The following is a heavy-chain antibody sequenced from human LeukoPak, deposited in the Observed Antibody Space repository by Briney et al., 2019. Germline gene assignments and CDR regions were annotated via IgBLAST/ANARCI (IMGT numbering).Heavy chain of an antibody. Sequence: ASVKVSCKASGYTFTTHDLTWVRQATGQGLEWMGWISAYNGNTNYAQKLQGRVTMTTDTSTSTAYMELRSLRSDDTAVYYCARVLIEIAAAGPFDYWGQGTLVTVSS. CDR1: GYTFTTHD. J-gene: IGHJ4*02. CDR3: ARVLIEIAAAGPFDY. V-gene: IGHV1-18*01. CDR2: ISAYNGNT. D-gene: IGHD6-13*01.